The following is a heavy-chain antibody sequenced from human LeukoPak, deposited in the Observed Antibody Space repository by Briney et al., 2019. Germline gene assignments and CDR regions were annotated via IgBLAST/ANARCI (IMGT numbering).Heavy chain of an antibody. CDR1: GFTFSSYA. J-gene: IGHJ3*02. CDR3: AKNTVNTNSGSTVVNDAFDI. Sequence: GGSLRLSCAASGFTFSSYAMSWVRQAPGKGLKWVSAISGSGGSTYYADSVKGRFTISRDNSKNTLYLQMNSLRAEDTAVYYCAKNTVNTNSGSTVVNDAFDIWGQGTMVTVSS. CDR2: ISGSGGST. D-gene: IGHD4-23*01. V-gene: IGHV3-23*01.